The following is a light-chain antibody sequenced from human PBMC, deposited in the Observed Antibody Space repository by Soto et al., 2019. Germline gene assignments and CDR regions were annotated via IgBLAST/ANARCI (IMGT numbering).Light chain of an antibody. CDR3: QESYNTLTFT. V-gene: IGKV1-39*01. CDR1: QSISRW. Sequence: DIQMTQSPSTLSASVGDRVTITCRASQSISRWLAWHQQKPGKAPRLLIYAASNLQSGVPSRFSGSGSGKGFTLTISSLQPEDFATYYCQESYNTLTFTLGPGTKVDIK. J-gene: IGKJ3*01. CDR2: AAS.